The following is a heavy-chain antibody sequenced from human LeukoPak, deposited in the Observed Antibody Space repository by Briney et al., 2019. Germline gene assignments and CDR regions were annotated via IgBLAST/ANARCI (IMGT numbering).Heavy chain of an antibody. J-gene: IGHJ3*02. Sequence: GGSLRLSCAASGFTFSSYAMSWVRQAPGKGLEWVSSIGGSSSSIYYADSVKGRFTISRDNAKNSLYLQMNSLRAEDTAVYYCAREDGEAFDIWGQGTMVTVSS. CDR3: AREDGEAFDI. V-gene: IGHV3-21*01. D-gene: IGHD5-24*01. CDR2: IGGSSSSI. CDR1: GFTFSSYA.